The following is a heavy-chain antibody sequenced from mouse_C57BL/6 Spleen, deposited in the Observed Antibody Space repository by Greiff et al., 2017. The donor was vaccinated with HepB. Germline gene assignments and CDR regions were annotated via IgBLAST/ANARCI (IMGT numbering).Heavy chain of an antibody. V-gene: IGHV1-64*01. J-gene: IGHJ2*01. CDR2: IHPNSGST. D-gene: IGHD1-1*01. CDR1: GYTFTSYW. CDR3: ARYPITTVVATRGYYFDY. Sequence: QVQLQQSGAELVKPGASVKLSCKASGYTFTSYWMHWVKQRPGQGLEWIGMIHPNSGSTNYNEKFKSKATLTVDKSSSTAYMQLSSLTSEDSAVYYCARYPITTVVATRGYYFDYWGQGTTLTVSS.